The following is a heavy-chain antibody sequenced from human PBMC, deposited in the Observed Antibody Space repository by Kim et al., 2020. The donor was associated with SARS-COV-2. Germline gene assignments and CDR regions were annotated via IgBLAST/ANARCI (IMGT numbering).Heavy chain of an antibody. CDR2: INHSGST. CDR1: GGSFSGYY. D-gene: IGHD2-2*01. V-gene: IGHV4-34*01. J-gene: IGHJ6*02. CDR3: ARAQGLVVPAAMMGWGYYYYGMDV. Sequence: SETLSLTCAVYGGSFSGYYWSWIRQPPGKGLEWIGEINHSGSTNYNPSLKSRVTISVDTSKNQFSLKLSSVTAADTAVYYCARAQGLVVPAAMMGWGYYYYGMDVWGQGTTVTVSS.